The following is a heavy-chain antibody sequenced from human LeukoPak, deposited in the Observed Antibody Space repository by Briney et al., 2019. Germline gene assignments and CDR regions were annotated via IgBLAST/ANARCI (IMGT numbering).Heavy chain of an antibody. CDR1: GFTFSSYS. CDR3: ARDGYGDYYAFDI. CDR2: ISSSSSYI. J-gene: IGHJ3*02. D-gene: IGHD4-17*01. Sequence: PGGSLRLSCAASGFTFSSYSMNWVRQAPGKGLEWVSSISSSSSYIYYADSVKGRFTISRDNAKNSLYLQMNSLRAEDTAVYYCARDGYGDYYAFDIWGQGTMVTVSS. V-gene: IGHV3-21*01.